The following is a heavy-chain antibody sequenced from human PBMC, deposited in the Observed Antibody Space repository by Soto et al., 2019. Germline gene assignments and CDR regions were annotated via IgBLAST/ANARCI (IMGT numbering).Heavy chain of an antibody. J-gene: IGHJ4*02. CDR3: ARYNAASGTYCFDF. CDR2: INHRGSA. V-gene: IGHV4-4*02. CDR1: AAVVRTSW. Sequence: AAVVRTSWWTSVGCPPGNGPAWFGEINHRGSANSNPSLKGRVTISVDISKGQFSLRLTSVTAADTAVYYCARYNAASGTYCFDFCGQGAPVTVSS. D-gene: IGHD6-13*01.